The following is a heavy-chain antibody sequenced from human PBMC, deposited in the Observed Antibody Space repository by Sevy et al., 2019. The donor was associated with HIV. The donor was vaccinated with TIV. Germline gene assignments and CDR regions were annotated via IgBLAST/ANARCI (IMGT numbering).Heavy chain of an antibody. CDR3: ARDHVKDGDLGDYYYFAMDV. D-gene: IGHD2-21*02. CDR1: GFTLSDYY. Sequence: GGSLRLSCAASGFTLSDYYMSWIRQAPGKGLEWVSYISGSVNTKYYADSVKGRFTISRDNAKNSLYLQMNSLRAEDTAVYYCARDHVKDGDLGDYYYFAMDVWGKGTTVTVSS. V-gene: IGHV3-11*01. J-gene: IGHJ6*04. CDR2: ISGSVNTK.